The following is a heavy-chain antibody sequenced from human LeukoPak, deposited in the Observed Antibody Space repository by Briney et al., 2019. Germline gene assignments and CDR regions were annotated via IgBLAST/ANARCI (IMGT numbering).Heavy chain of an antibody. Sequence: SETLSLTCAVYGGSFSGYYWSWIRQPPGKGLEWIGEINHSGSTNYNPSLKSRVTISVDTSKNQFSLKLSSVTAADTAVYHCARGKRYVVYWGQGTLVTVSS. J-gene: IGHJ4*02. CDR3: ARGKRYVVY. V-gene: IGHV4-34*01. D-gene: IGHD1-1*01. CDR2: INHSGST. CDR1: GGSFSGYY.